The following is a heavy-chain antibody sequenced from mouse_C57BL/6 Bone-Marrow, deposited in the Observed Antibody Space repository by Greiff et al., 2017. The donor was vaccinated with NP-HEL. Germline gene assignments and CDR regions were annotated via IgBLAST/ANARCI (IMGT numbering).Heavy chain of an antibody. CDR1: GFTFTDYY. J-gene: IGHJ2*01. Sequence: EVHLVESGGGLVQPGGSLSLSCAASGFTFTDYYMSWVRQTPGKALEWLGFIRNKANGYTTEDSASVKGRFTISRDNSQSILYLQRNALRAEDSATYYCARYPEFDYWGQGTTLTVSS. CDR3: ARYPEFDY. CDR2: IRNKANGYTT. V-gene: IGHV7-3*01.